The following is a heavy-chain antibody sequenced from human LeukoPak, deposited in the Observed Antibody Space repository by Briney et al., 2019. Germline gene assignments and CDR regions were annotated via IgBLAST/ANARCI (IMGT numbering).Heavy chain of an antibody. CDR1: GGSISSHY. CDR2: IYYSGST. D-gene: IGHD5-24*01. Sequence: SETLSLTCIVSGGSISSHYWSWIRQPPRKGLECIGNIYYSGSTNYNPSLKSRVTISIDTSKNQFSLKLSSVTAADTAVYYCARGPGMATIKDWGQGTLVTVSS. J-gene: IGHJ4*02. V-gene: IGHV4-59*11. CDR3: ARGPGMATIKD.